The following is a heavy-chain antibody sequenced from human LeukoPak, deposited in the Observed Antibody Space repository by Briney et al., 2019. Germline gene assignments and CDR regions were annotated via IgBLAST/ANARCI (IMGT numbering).Heavy chain of an antibody. D-gene: IGHD6-13*01. J-gene: IGHJ5*02. CDR1: GGTFSSYA. CDR2: IIPIFGTA. Sequence: SVKVSCKASGGTFSSYAISWVRQAPGQGLEWMGGIIPIFGTANYAQKFQGRVTMTRNTSISTAYMELSSLRSEDTAVYYCARGRRQQGYVFDPWGQGTLVTVSS. CDR3: ARGRRQQGYVFDP. V-gene: IGHV1-69*05.